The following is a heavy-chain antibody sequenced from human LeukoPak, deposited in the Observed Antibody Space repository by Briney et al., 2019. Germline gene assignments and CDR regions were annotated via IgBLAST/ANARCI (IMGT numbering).Heavy chain of an antibody. D-gene: IGHD6-13*01. Sequence: GGSLRLSCAASGFTFSSYSMNWVRQAPGKGLEWVSSISSSSSYIYYADSVKGRFTISRDNAKNSLYLQMNSLRAEDTAVYYXXXXXXSSWYEAPKRLNWFDPWGQGTLVTVSS. J-gene: IGHJ5*02. V-gene: IGHV3-21*01. CDR2: ISSSSSYI. CDR1: GFTFSSYS. CDR3: XXXXXSSWYEAPKRLNWFDP.